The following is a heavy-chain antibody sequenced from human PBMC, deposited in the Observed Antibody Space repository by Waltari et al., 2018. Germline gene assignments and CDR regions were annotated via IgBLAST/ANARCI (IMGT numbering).Heavy chain of an antibody. CDR1: GGSISSGDYY. D-gene: IGHD3-10*01. Sequence: QVQLQESGPGLVKPSQTLSLTCTVSGGSISSGDYYWSWIRQPPGKGLEWIGYIYYSWRTYYNPSLKRRVTISVDTSKNQFSLKLSSGTAADTAVYYCARARLWFRDFNYWGQGTLFIVSS. V-gene: IGHV4-30-4*08. CDR3: ARARLWFRDFNY. J-gene: IGHJ4*02. CDR2: IYYSWRT.